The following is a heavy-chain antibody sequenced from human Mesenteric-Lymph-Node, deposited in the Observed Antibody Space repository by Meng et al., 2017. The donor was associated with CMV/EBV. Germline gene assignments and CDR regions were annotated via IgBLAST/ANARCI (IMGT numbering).Heavy chain of an antibody. D-gene: IGHD6-13*01. CDR1: FYLSRHG. CDR2: IRYDGSKK. V-gene: IGHV3-30*02. CDR3: VREDPSLSSRWYVIDY. J-gene: IGHJ4*02. Sequence: FYLSRHGMHWVRQAPGKGLEWVAFIRYDGSKKDYADFVKGRFTISRDNSKNTMSLQMNSLRGEDTAVYYCVREDPSLSSRWYVIDYWGQGTLVTVSS.